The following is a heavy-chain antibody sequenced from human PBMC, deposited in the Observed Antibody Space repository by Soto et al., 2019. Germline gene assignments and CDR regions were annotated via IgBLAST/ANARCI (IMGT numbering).Heavy chain of an antibody. CDR3: VRNLASGGTYYFDY. J-gene: IGHJ4*02. V-gene: IGHV3-72*01. CDR1: GFTFSDHY. CDR2: VRNKANSYTT. Sequence: PGGSLILSCAASGFTFSDHYMDWVRQAPWKGLEWIGRVRNKANSYTTEYAASVRGRFTVSRDDSKNSLYLQMNSLKTEDTAMYYCVRNLASGGTYYFDYWGQGTLVTVSS. D-gene: IGHD2-15*01.